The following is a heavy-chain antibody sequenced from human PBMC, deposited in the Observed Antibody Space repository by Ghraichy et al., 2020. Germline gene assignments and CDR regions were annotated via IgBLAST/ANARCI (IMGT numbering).Heavy chain of an antibody. V-gene: IGHV3-48*01. CDR2: INSGSTTF. D-gene: IGHD3-10*01. CDR3: TTVLWGVEAPPFDF. CDR1: GFAFNTYD. Sequence: GGSLRLSCGASGFAFNTYDMNWVRQAPGKGLEWVSDINSGSTTFPYADSVRGRFTISRDNAKNSLYLQMNSLRAEDTAVYYCTTVLWGVEAPPFDFWCQGTLVTVSS. J-gene: IGHJ4*02.